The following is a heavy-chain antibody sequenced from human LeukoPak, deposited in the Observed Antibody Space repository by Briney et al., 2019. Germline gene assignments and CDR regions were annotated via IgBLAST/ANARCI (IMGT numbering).Heavy chain of an antibody. CDR1: GFTFTSYS. V-gene: IGHV3-21*04. J-gene: IGHJ4*02. Sequence: GGSLRLSCAASGFTFTSYSLNWVRQAPGKGLEWVSSISSSGSYIYYADSVKGRFTISRDNAKNSLYLQMISLGAEDTAVYYCAKGAAGTLVGHYFDSWGQGTLVTVSS. CDR3: AKGAAGTLVGHYFDS. D-gene: IGHD2-21*01. CDR2: ISSSGSYI.